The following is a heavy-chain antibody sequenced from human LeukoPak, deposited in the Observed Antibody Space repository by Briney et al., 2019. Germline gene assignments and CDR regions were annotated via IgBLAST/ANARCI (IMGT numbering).Heavy chain of an antibody. J-gene: IGHJ5*02. CDR1: GGSISSSSYY. D-gene: IGHD6-13*01. CDR3: ARAPLQAIAAAGNFWFDP. V-gene: IGHV4-39*07. Sequence: SETLSLTCTVSGGSISSSSYYWGWIRQPPGKGLEWIGSIYYSGSTYYNPSLKSRVTISVDTSKNQFSLKLSSVTAADTAVYYCARAPLQAIAAAGNFWFDPWGQGTLVTVSS. CDR2: IYYSGST.